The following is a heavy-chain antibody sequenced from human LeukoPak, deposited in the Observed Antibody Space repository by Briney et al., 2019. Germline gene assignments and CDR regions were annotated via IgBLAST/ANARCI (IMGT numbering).Heavy chain of an antibody. J-gene: IGHJ4*02. Sequence: GGSLRLSCAASRFILSNYAMHWVSQAPGKGLDWVAVISYHGRDQFYADSVKGRFTISRDSSKDTLYLQMNSLRTEDTAVYYCVRQDCSGGSCYQDYWGQGTLVTVSS. D-gene: IGHD2-15*01. CDR2: ISYHGRDQ. V-gene: IGHV3-30*04. CDR1: RFILSNYA. CDR3: VRQDCSGGSCYQDY.